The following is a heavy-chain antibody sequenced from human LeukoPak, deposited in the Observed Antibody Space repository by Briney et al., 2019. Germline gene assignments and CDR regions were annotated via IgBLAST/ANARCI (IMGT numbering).Heavy chain of an antibody. CDR2: IYYSGST. J-gene: IGHJ4*02. CDR3: ARLSLCSGGSCYIDY. D-gene: IGHD2-15*01. Sequence: PSQTLSLTCTVSGGSISSGGYYWSWIRQHPGKGLEWIGYIYYSGSTYYNPSLKSRVTISVDTSKNQFSLKLSSVTAADTAVYYCARLSLCSGGSCYIDYWGQGTLVTVSS. V-gene: IGHV4-31*03. CDR1: GGSISSGGYY.